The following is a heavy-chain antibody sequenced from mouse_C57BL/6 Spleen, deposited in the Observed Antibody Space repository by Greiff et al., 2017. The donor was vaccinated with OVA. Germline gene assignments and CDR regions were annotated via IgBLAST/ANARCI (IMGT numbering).Heavy chain of an antibody. V-gene: IGHV1-55*01. CDR1: GYTFTSYW. CDR2: IYPGSGST. Sequence: QVHVKQPGAELVKPGASVKMSCKASGYTFTSYWITWVKQRPGQGLEWIGDIYPGSGSTNYNEKFKSKATLTVDTSSSTAYMQLSSLTSEDSAVYYCARGLIYYDYDGFAYWGQGTLVTVSA. D-gene: IGHD2-4*01. J-gene: IGHJ3*01. CDR3: ARGLIYYDYDGFAY.